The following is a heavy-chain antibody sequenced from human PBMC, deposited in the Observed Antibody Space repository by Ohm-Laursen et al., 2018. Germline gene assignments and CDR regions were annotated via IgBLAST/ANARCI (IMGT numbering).Heavy chain of an antibody. Sequence: SLRLSCAASGFTFSSYAMSWVRQAPGKGLEWVSAISGSGGSTYYADSVKGRFTISRDNSKNTLYLQMNSLRAEDTAVYYCAKSQWLVYYFDYWGQGTLVTVSS. CDR2: ISGSGGST. J-gene: IGHJ4*02. CDR3: AKSQWLVYYFDY. D-gene: IGHD6-19*01. V-gene: IGHV3-23*01. CDR1: GFTFSSYA.